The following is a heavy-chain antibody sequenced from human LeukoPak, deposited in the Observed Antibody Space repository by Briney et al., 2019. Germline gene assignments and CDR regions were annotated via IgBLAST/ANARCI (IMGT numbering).Heavy chain of an antibody. J-gene: IGHJ4*02. CDR3: ARDGSPNYGYYAFFDN. V-gene: IGHV3-21*01. CDR2: ITSTATHT. D-gene: IGHD1-26*01. Sequence: GGSLRLSCAASGFPFNLYGMTWVRQAPGKGLEWVSSITSTATHTYYADSVKGRFTISRDNAKNSLILQTSSLTVADTGIYYCARDGSPNYGYYAFFDNWGQGTLVTVSS. CDR1: GFPFNLYG.